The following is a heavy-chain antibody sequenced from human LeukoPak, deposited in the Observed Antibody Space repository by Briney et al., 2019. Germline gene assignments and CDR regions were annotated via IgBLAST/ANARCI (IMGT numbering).Heavy chain of an antibody. CDR1: GGSFSGYY. D-gene: IGHD2-15*01. CDR2: INHSGST. V-gene: IGHV4-34*01. Sequence: SETLSLTCAVYGGSFSGYYWSWIRQPPGKGLEWIGEINHSGSTNYNPSLKSRVTISVDTSKNQFSLKLSSVTAADTAVYYCARDDKYCSGGSCYSDYWGQGTLVTVSS. CDR3: ARDDKYCSGGSCYSDY. J-gene: IGHJ4*02.